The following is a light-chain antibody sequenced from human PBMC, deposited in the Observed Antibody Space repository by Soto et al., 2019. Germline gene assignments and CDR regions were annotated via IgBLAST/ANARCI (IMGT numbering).Light chain of an antibody. V-gene: IGKV2-30*01. CDR1: RSLVYSDGKTY. Sequence: DVVMTQSPLSLPVTLGQPASISCRSSRSLVYSDGKTYLSWFQQRPGQSPRRLIYKVSDRDSGVPDRFSGSGSGTDVTLKINRVEAEDVGVYYCMQGTHWPLTFGQGTKVEIK. CDR2: KVS. CDR3: MQGTHWPLT. J-gene: IGKJ1*01.